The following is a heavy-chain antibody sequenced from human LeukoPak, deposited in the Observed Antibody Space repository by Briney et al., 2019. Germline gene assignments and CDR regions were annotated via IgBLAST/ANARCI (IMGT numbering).Heavy chain of an antibody. CDR2: INPNSGGT. Sequence: ASVKVSCKASGYTFTGYYMHWVRQAPGQGLEWMGWINPNSGGTNYAQKFQGRVTMTRDTSISTAYMELSRLRSDDTAVYYCASSRDGYRLGAFDIWGQGTMVTVSS. J-gene: IGHJ3*02. CDR3: ASSRDGYRLGAFDI. D-gene: IGHD5-24*01. V-gene: IGHV1-2*02. CDR1: GYTFTGYY.